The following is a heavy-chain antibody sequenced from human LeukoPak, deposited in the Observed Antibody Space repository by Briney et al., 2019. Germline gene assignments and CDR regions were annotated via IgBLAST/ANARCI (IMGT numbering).Heavy chain of an antibody. V-gene: IGHV3-23*01. CDR2: MGGSVGST. CDR1: GFTFSSYA. CDR3: AKLRPGFMFFFDY. J-gene: IGHJ4*02. Sequence: AGGSLRLSCAASGFTFSSYAMAWVRQAPGKGLEWVSAMGGSVGSTYYADSAKGRFTISRDNSKKTSYLEMNSLRAEDTAVYYRAKLRPGFMFFFDYWGQGTLVTVSS. D-gene: IGHD3/OR15-3a*01.